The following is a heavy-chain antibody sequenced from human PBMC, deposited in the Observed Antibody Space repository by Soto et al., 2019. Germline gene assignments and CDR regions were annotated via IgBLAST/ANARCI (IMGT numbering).Heavy chain of an antibody. CDR1: GFTLSSYG. V-gene: IGHV3-30*18. J-gene: IGHJ4*02. CDR2: ISYDGSNK. CDR3: AKDDRATFDY. Sequence: QVQLVESGGGVVQPGRSLRLSCAASGFTLSSYGMHWVRQAPGKGLEWVAVISYDGSNKYYADSVKGRFTISRDNSKNTLYLQMNSLRAEDTAVYYCAKDDRATFDYWGQGTLVTVSS.